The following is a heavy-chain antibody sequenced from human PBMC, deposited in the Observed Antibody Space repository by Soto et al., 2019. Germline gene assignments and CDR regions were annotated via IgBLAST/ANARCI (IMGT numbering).Heavy chain of an antibody. CDR1: GGSISSYY. CDR2: IYYSGST. Sequence: QVQLQESGPGLVKPSETLSLTCTVSGGSISSYYWSWIRQPPGKGLEWIGYIYYSGSTNYNPSLKSRVTISVDTSKNQFSLKLSSVTAADTAVYYCARRYGSSCDYWCQGTLVTVSS. V-gene: IGHV4-59*08. D-gene: IGHD3-10*01. CDR3: ARRYGSSCDY. J-gene: IGHJ4*02.